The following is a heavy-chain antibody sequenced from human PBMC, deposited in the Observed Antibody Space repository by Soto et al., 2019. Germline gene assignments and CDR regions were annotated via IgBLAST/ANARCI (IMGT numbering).Heavy chain of an antibody. Sequence: QVQLQESGPGLVKPSQTLSLTCTVSGGSISSDDYYWSWIRQPPGKGLEWIGYIYHSGRTYYNPSLEIRMSISVDTSKNQFSLGLGSVTAADTAVYYCACILRYFDWLSGGGYYYGLDVWGQGATVTVSS. CDR1: GGSISSDDYY. V-gene: IGHV4-30-4*01. CDR2: IYHSGRT. D-gene: IGHD3-9*01. CDR3: ACILRYFDWLSGGGYYYGLDV. J-gene: IGHJ6*02.